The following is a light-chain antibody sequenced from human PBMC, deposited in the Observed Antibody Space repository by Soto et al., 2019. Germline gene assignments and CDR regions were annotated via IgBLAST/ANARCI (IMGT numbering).Light chain of an antibody. CDR3: SAYWGDSMSVV. CDR2: EVT. CDR1: SSDVGGYNH. Sequence: QSALTQPPSASGSPGQSVTISCTGTSSDVGGYNHVSWYQRHPGKAPKLMIYEVTKRPSGVPDRFSGSKSGNTASLTVSGLQGDEEADYYCSAYWGDSMSVVFGGGTKLTVL. J-gene: IGLJ2*01. V-gene: IGLV2-8*01.